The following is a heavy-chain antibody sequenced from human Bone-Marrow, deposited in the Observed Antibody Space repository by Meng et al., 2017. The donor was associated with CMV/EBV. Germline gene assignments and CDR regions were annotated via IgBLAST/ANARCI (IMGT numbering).Heavy chain of an antibody. D-gene: IGHD3-22*01. J-gene: IGHJ4*02. Sequence: SETLSLTCTVFGGPISSSSYYWGWIRQPPGKGLEWIGSIYYSESTYYNPSLKSRVTITVDTSKNQFSLKLSSVTAADTAVYYCARITGIYDSSGYYGYYFDYWGQGTLVTVSS. CDR3: ARITGIYDSSGYYGYYFDY. CDR2: IYYSEST. V-gene: IGHV4-39*01. CDR1: GGPISSSSYY.